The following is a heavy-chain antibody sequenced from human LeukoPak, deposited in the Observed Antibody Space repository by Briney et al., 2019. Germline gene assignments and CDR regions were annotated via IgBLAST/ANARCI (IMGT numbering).Heavy chain of an antibody. CDR1: GFTFSSYG. J-gene: IGHJ4*02. Sequence: GGSLSLSCAASGFTFSSYGLSWVRQAPGQGLEWVANIKQDGSEKYYVDSVKGRFTISRDNAKNSLYLQMNSLRAEDTAVYYCVGHSDYWGQGTLVTVSS. V-gene: IGHV3-7*01. CDR3: VGHSDY. D-gene: IGHD3-16*01. CDR2: IKQDGSEK.